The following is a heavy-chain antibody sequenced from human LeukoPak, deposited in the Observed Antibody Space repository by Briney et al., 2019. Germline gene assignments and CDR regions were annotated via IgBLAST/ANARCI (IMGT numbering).Heavy chain of an antibody. Sequence: SGGSLRLSCAASGFTFSNAWMSWVRQAPGKGLEWVGRIKSKTDGGTTDYAAPVKGRFTISRDDSKNTLYLQMNSLRAEDTAVYYCAKYCSGGSCYSLFDYWGQGTLVTVSS. CDR3: AKYCSGGSCYSLFDY. D-gene: IGHD2-15*01. CDR2: IKSKTDGGTT. CDR1: GFTFSNAW. V-gene: IGHV3-15*01. J-gene: IGHJ4*02.